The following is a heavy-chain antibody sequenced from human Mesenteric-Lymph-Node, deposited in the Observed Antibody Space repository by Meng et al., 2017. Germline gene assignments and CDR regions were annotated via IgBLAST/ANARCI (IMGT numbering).Heavy chain of an antibody. Sequence: QVQLLGSGGGLVKPGGSLRLSCAASAFTFSDYYMSWIRQAPGKGLEWISYISSSGRTIYYADSVKGRFAISRDNANNSLFLQMNSLRAEDTAVYYCARLWGDYVDNWGQGSLVTVSS. V-gene: IGHV3-11*01. CDR1: AFTFSDYY. D-gene: IGHD3-16*01. CDR2: ISSSGRTI. CDR3: ARLWGDYVDN. J-gene: IGHJ4*02.